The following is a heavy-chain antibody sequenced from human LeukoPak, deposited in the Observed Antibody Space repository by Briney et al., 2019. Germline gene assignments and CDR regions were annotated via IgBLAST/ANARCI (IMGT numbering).Heavy chain of an antibody. D-gene: IGHD1-26*01. Sequence: PGGSLRLSCAASGFTVSSNYMNWVRQAPGKGLEWVSVFYSGGSTYYADSVKGRFTISRDNSKNTLYLQMNSLRAVDTAVYYCAREKLGYWYFDLWGRGTLVTVSS. J-gene: IGHJ2*01. CDR1: GFTVSSNY. CDR3: AREKLGYWYFDL. V-gene: IGHV3-53*01. CDR2: FYSGGST.